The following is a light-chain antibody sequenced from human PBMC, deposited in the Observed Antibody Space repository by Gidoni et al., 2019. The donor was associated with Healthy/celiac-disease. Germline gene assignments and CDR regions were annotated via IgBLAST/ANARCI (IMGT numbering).Light chain of an antibody. Sequence: QSALTQPRSVSGSPGQSVTISFTGTSSDVGGYNYVSWYQHHPGKAPKLMIYDVSKRPSGVPDRFSGSKSGNTASLTISGLQAEDEADYYCCSYAGSSTWVFGGGTKLTVL. CDR3: CSYAGSSTWV. V-gene: IGLV2-11*01. CDR2: DVS. J-gene: IGLJ3*02. CDR1: SSDVGGYNY.